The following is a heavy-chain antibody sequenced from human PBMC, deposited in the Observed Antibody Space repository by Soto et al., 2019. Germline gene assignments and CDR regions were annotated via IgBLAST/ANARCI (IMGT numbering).Heavy chain of an antibody. D-gene: IGHD6-19*01. Sequence: ASVKVACKASGYTFTSYGISWVRQAPGHGLAWMGWISAYNGNTNYAQKLPGRGTMTTDTSTSTAYMELRSLRSDDTAVYYCARDLGWGSSGWRQPMWIDYWGQGTLVTVSS. J-gene: IGHJ4*02. CDR1: GYTFTSYG. CDR3: ARDLGWGSSGWRQPMWIDY. V-gene: IGHV1-18*01. CDR2: ISAYNGNT.